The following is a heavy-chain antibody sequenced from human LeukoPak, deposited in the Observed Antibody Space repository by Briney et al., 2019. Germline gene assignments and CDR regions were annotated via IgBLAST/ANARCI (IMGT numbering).Heavy chain of an antibody. D-gene: IGHD3-22*01. Sequence: GGSLRLSCRASGFTVSTHYYMSWVRQAPGKGLEWVSAISGSGGSTYYADSVKGRFTISRDNSKNTLYLQMNSLRAEDTAVYYCAKDLSYDSSGYRSDYWGQGTLVTVSS. CDR1: GFTVSTHYY. CDR3: AKDLSYDSSGYRSDY. CDR2: ISGSGGST. V-gene: IGHV3-23*01. J-gene: IGHJ4*02.